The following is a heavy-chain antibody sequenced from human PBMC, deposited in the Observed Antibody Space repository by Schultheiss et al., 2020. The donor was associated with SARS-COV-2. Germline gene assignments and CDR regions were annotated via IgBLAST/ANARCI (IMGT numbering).Heavy chain of an antibody. J-gene: IGHJ4*02. V-gene: IGHV3-49*03. Sequence: GGSLRLSCTASGFTFGDYAMSWFRQAPGKGLEWVGFIRSKAYGGTTEYAASVKGRFTISRDDSKSIAYLQMNSLKTEDTAVYYCARDHGSGSFYYFDYWGQGTLVTVSS. CDR3: ARDHGSGSFYYFDY. CDR2: IRSKAYGGTT. CDR1: GFTFGDYA. D-gene: IGHD3-10*01.